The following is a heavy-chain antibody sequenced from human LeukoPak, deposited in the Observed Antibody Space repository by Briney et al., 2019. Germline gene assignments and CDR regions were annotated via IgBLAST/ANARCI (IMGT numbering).Heavy chain of an antibody. CDR1: GFTFSGFA. J-gene: IGHJ4*02. V-gene: IGHV3-23*01. CDR3: AKDYAVGSIDY. CDR2: ISRSGEST. Sequence: GGTLRLSCAASGFTFSGFAMSWIRQAPGTGLEWVSSISRSGESTFYADSVRGRFTISRDNSKNTVSLQMESLRAEDTALYYCAKDYAVGSIDYWGQGTLVTVSS. D-gene: IGHD3-16*01.